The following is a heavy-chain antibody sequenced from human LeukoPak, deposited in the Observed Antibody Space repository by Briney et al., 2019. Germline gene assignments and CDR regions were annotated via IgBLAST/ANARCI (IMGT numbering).Heavy chain of an antibody. CDR1: GGTFSSYA. J-gene: IGHJ4*02. CDR2: IIPIFGTA. CDR3: ARGAQLRYFDWLLFG. D-gene: IGHD3-9*01. V-gene: IGHV1-69*05. Sequence: GSSVKVSCKASGGTFSSYAISWVLQAPGQGLEWMGGIIPIFGTANYAQKFQGRVTITTDESTSTAYMELSSLRSEDTAVYYCARGAQLRYFDWLLFGWGQGTLVTVSS.